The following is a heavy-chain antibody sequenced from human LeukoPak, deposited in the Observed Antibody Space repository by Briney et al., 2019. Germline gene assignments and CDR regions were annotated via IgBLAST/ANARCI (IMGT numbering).Heavy chain of an antibody. J-gene: IGHJ4*02. D-gene: IGHD6-19*01. CDR2: IYYSGST. V-gene: IGHV4-59*01. CDR3: AREEGPGYSSGWYYFDY. CDR1: GGSISSYY. Sequence: PSDTLSLTCAVCGGSISSYYWSWIRQPPGKGLELIGFIYYSGSTNYNPSLKSRVTISVDTSKNQFSLKLSSMAAADTAVYYCAREEGPGYSSGWYYFDYWGQGTLVTVSS.